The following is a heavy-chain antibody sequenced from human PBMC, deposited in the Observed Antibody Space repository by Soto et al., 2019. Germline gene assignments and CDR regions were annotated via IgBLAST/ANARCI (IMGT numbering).Heavy chain of an antibody. CDR1: GRSFSSYY. V-gene: IGHV4-34*01. CDR2: INHSGST. D-gene: IGHD4-17*01. Sequence: QVQLQQWGAGLLKPSETLSLTCAVHGRSFSSYYWSWIRQPPGKGREWIGEINHSGSTNYNPSVKSRVTISVDTPRNRFSLKLSSVTAADTAVYYCAGPIDYGDYSSFDYWGQGIVVTVSS. CDR3: AGPIDYGDYSSFDY. J-gene: IGHJ4*02.